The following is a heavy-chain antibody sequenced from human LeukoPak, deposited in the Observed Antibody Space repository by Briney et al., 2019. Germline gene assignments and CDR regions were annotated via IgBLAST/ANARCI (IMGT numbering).Heavy chain of an antibody. CDR3: VREITRATTYFDS. D-gene: IGHD1-26*01. J-gene: IGHJ4*02. CDR1: GYTFTSYY. Sequence: ASVKVSCKASGYTFTSYYMHWVRQAPGQGLEWTGRINPNNGDTNYAQKFPGRVTLTRDTSIGTAYMELSSLRSDDTAMYYCVREITRATTYFDSWGQGTLVTVSS. V-gene: IGHV1-2*06. CDR2: INPNNGDT.